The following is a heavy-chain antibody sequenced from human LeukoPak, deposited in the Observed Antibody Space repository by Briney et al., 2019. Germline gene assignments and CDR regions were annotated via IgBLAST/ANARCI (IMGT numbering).Heavy chain of an antibody. J-gene: IGHJ4*02. D-gene: IGHD2-2*01. CDR2: ITYSGST. V-gene: IGHV4-39*07. CDR3: ARERREQLLPPYTRSVTYFDY. CDR1: GGSISSGGYY. Sequence: SETLSLTCAVSGGSISSGGYYWGWIRQPPGKGLEWIGSITYSGSTYYNPSLKRRVTISIDTSKNQFSLKLSSVTAADTAVYYCARERREQLLPPYTRSVTYFDYWGQGTLVTVSS.